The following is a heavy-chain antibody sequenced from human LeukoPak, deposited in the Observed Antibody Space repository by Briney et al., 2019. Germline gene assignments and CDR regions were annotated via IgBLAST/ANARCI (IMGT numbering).Heavy chain of an antibody. CDR1: GGYFSGYY. D-gene: IGHD6-19*01. CDR3: ARARGAVAGYFDF. J-gene: IGHJ4*02. Sequence: SETLSLTCAVYGGYFSGYYWSWIRQPPGKGLEWIGEINHSGSTNYNPSLKSRVTISVDTSKNQFSLKLSSVTAADTAVYYCARARGAVAGYFDFWGQGTLVTVSS. CDR2: INHSGST. V-gene: IGHV4-34*01.